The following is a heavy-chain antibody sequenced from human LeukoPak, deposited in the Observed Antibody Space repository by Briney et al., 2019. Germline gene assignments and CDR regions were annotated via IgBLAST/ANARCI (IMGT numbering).Heavy chain of an antibody. Sequence: GGSLRLSCAASGFTFSSYSMNWVRQAPGKGLEWVSSISSSSSYIYYADSVKGRFTISRDNAKNSLYLQMNSLRAEDTAVYYCARGIVGATTGSSLFDYWGQGTLATVSS. CDR1: GFTFSSYS. D-gene: IGHD1-26*01. V-gene: IGHV3-21*01. CDR3: ARGIVGATTGSSLFDY. CDR2: ISSSSSYI. J-gene: IGHJ4*02.